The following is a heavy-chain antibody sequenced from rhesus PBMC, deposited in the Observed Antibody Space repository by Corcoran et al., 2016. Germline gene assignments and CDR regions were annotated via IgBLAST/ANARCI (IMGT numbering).Heavy chain of an antibody. CDR2: IYDSHTST. Sequence: QVQLQESGPGVVKPSETLSLTCAVSGGSISDSYRWSWIRQPPGKGLEWIGYIYDSHTSTNYNPSLKSRFTISKDTSKNQFSLKLGSVTAADTAVYYCAREVGYYNIWTGYYDSAYGLDSWGQGVVVTVSS. J-gene: IGHJ6*01. CDR1: GGSISDSYR. D-gene: IGHD3-3*01. CDR3: AREVGYYNIWTGYYDSAYGLDS. V-gene: IGHV4S10*01.